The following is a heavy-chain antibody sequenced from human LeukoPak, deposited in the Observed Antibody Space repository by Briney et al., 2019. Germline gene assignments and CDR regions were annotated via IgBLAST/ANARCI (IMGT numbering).Heavy chain of an antibody. CDR1: GFTVSSNY. J-gene: IGHJ4*02. V-gene: IGHV3-53*01. Sequence: GGSLRLSCAASGFTVSSNYMSWVRQAPGKGLEWVSVIYSGGSTYYADSVKGRFTISRDNSKNTLYLQMNSLRAEDTAVYYCARYDSSGYSFDYWGQGTLVTVSS. D-gene: IGHD3-22*01. CDR3: ARYDSSGYSFDY. CDR2: IYSGGST.